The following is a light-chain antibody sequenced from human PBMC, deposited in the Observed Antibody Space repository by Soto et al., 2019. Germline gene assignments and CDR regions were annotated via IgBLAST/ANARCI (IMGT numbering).Light chain of an antibody. J-gene: IGKJ1*01. Sequence: DIVLTQSPGTLSLSPGERATLSCRASQSVSSSYLAWYQQKPGQAPRLLIYGASSRATGIPPRFSGSGSGTEFTLTISSLQSEDFAVYYCQQYNNWPRTFGQGTKVDIK. V-gene: IGKV3-15*01. CDR1: QSVSSSY. CDR2: GAS. CDR3: QQYNNWPRT.